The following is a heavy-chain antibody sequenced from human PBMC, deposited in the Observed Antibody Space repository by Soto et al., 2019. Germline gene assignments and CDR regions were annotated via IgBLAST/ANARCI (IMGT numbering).Heavy chain of an antibody. Sequence: VQLVESGGGLVQPGESLRLSCEASGFTVSSNFMNWVRQSPEKGLEWLSVLYSGPGKYYADSVKDRFTISRDNTKNTLYLQLNRLRTEDTAIYYCARQCGGDCSNAFDLWGQGTMVTVSP. V-gene: IGHV3-66*04. J-gene: IGHJ3*01. D-gene: IGHD2-21*01. CDR2: LYSGPGK. CDR1: GFTVSSNF. CDR3: ARQCGGDCSNAFDL.